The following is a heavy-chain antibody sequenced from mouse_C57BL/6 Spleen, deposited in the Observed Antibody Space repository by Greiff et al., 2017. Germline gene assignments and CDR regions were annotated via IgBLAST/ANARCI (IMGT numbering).Heavy chain of an antibody. Sequence: VHVKQSGAELVKPGASVKLSCTASGFNINDYYMHWVKQRPEQGLEWIGRIDPEDGETKYAPKFQGKATITADTSSNTAYLQLSSLTSEDSAVYDGASVGYCSCCCFDYWGQGTTLTVSS. CDR3: ASVGYCSCCCFDY. D-gene: IGHD2-3*01. V-gene: IGHV14-2*01. CDR1: GFNINDYY. CDR2: IDPEDGET. J-gene: IGHJ2*01.